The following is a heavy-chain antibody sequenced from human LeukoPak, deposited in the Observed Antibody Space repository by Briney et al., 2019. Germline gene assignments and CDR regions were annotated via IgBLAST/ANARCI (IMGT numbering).Heavy chain of an antibody. CDR2: IRGTDGRT. CDR1: GFTFSSYA. V-gene: IGHV3-23*01. D-gene: IGHD2-2*02. CDR3: AKNTEGSYSDSYRYFDY. Sequence: PGGSLRLSCAASGFTFSSYAMSWVRQAPGKGLEWVSNIRGTDGRTFYADSVRGRFTISRDNSKTTLFLQMNSLRAEDTAIYYCAKNTEGSYSDSYRYFDYWGQGTLVTVSS. J-gene: IGHJ4*02.